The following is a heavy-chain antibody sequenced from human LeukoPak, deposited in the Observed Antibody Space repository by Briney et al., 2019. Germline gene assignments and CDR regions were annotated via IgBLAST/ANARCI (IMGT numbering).Heavy chain of an antibody. Sequence: SETLSLTCTVSSASVKTYYWGWIRQPPGKGLEWIGSIYYSGSTYYNPSLKSRVTISVDTSKNQFSLKLSSVTAADTAVYYCASYLLFGGPDYWGQGTLVTVSS. D-gene: IGHD3-10*02. CDR2: IYYSGST. CDR3: ASYLLFGGPDY. J-gene: IGHJ4*02. V-gene: IGHV4-39*01. CDR1: SASVKTYY.